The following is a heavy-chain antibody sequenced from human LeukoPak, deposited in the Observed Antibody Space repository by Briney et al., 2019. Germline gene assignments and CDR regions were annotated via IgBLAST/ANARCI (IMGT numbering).Heavy chain of an antibody. J-gene: IGHJ4*02. CDR1: GFTVSSNY. CDR3: ARRTPLYCSGGSCYTN. Sequence: GGSLRLSCAASGFTVSSNYMSWVRQAPGKGLEWVSVIYSGGSTYYADSVKGRLTISRDNSKNTLYLQMNSLRAEDTAVYYCARRTPLYCSGGSCYTNWGQGTLVTVSS. V-gene: IGHV3-53*01. CDR2: IYSGGST. D-gene: IGHD2-15*01.